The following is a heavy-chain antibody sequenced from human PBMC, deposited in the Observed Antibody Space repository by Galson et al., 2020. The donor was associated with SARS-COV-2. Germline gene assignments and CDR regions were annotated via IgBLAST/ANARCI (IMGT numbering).Heavy chain of an antibody. D-gene: IGHD6-19*01. V-gene: IGHV3-48*02. CDR1: GFTFSSSN. J-gene: IGHJ4*01. CDR3: ARDGGSRWLDYFFGY. CDR2: ISSSGRAI. Sequence: GGSLRLSCAASGFTFSSSNMNWVRQAPGKGLEWISYISSSGRAIYYADSVKGRFTISSDNAKNSLYLQMNSLRDEDTAVYYCARDGGSRWLDYFFGYWGQGNLVSVSS.